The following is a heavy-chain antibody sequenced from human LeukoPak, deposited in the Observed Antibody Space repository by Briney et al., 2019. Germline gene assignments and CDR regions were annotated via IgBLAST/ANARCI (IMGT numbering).Heavy chain of an antibody. CDR2: ISSSSRTI. CDR3: ARRTTGTTDFDH. J-gene: IGHJ4*02. CDR1: GFTFSTYN. D-gene: IGHD1-1*01. Sequence: PGGSLRLSCAASGFTFSTYNMNWVRQAPGKGLEWVSYISSSSRTIYYADSVKGRFTISRDNAKNSLYLQMNSLRDEDTAVYYCARRTTGTTDFDHWGQRTLVTVSS. V-gene: IGHV3-48*02.